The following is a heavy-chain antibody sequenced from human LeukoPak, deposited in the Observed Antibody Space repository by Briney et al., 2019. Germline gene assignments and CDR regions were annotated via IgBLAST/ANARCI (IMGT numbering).Heavy chain of an antibody. CDR3: ARGPLYWGAHGY. CDR1: GFTFSSYS. V-gene: IGHV3-48*04. D-gene: IGHD2-8*02. CDR2: ISSSDGTT. Sequence: GGSLRLSCAASGFTFSSYSMNWVRQAPGKGLEWVAYISSSDGTTHYADSVKGRFTISRDNAKNSLYLQMNNLRVEDTAVYYCARGPLYWGAHGYWGQGTLVTVSS. J-gene: IGHJ4*02.